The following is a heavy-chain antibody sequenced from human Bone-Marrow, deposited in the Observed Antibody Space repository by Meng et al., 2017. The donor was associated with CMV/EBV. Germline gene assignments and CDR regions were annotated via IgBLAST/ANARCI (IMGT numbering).Heavy chain of an antibody. CDR1: GFTFSDYY. CDR3: VKYTSGWYGVY. CDR2: ISNSGTDI. Sequence: GESLKISCAASGFTFSDYYLGWVRLAPGKGLEWVSYISNSGTDIYYAGSVKGRFTISRDNAKNSLYMQMNSLRVEDTAVYYCVKYTSGWYGVYWGQGTRVTVSS. J-gene: IGHJ4*02. D-gene: IGHD6-19*01. V-gene: IGHV3-11*01.